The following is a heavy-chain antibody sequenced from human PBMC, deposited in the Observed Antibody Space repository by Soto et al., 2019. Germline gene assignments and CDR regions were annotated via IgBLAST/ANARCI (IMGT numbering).Heavy chain of an antibody. D-gene: IGHD3-9*01. CDR1: GGSLSGYF. CDR3: ASYHFLDLWTGSRHYMDV. Sequence: QVHLEQWGAGLLNPSETLSLTCAVYGGSLSGYFWSWVRQSPGKGLEWIGEINHSGTANYNPSLKTRVTISADASKHQFSLGLTSVTAADSATYYCASYHFLDLWTGSRHYMDVWSRGTPVTVSS. CDR2: INHSGTA. J-gene: IGHJ6*03. V-gene: IGHV4-34*01.